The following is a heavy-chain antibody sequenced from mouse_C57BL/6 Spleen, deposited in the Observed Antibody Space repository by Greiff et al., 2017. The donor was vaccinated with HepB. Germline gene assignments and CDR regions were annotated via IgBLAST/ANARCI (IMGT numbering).Heavy chain of an antibody. V-gene: IGHV2-5*01. Sequence: VQRVESGPGLVAPSQSLSITCTVSGFSLTSYGVDWVRQSPGKGLEWLGVIWRGGSTDYNAAFMSRLSITKDNSKSQVFFKMNSLQADDTAIYYCAKNEGAWFAYWGQGTLVTVSA. CDR3: AKNEGAWFAY. CDR1: GFSLTSYG. J-gene: IGHJ3*01. CDR2: IWRGGST.